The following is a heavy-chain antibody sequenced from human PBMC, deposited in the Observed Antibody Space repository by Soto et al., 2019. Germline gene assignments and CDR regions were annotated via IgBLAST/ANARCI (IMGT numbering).Heavy chain of an antibody. D-gene: IGHD3-3*01. J-gene: IGHJ6*02. CDR2: INAGNGNT. CDR1: GYTFTSYA. CDR3: AREFLEWLPHYYYYGMDV. Sequence: ASVKVSCKASGYTFTSYAMHWVRQAPGQRLEWMGWINAGNGNTKYSQKFQGRVTITRDTSASTAYMELSSLRSEDTAVYYCAREFLEWLPHYYYYGMDVWGQGTTVTVSS. V-gene: IGHV1-3*01.